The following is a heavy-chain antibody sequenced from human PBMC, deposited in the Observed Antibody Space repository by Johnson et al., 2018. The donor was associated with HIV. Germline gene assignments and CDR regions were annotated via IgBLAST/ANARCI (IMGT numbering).Heavy chain of an antibody. D-gene: IGHD6-6*01. CDR1: GFTFSSYG. J-gene: IGHJ3*02. CDR3: AKDRGAARAFDAFDI. V-gene: IGHV3-30*02. CDR2: IRYDGSNK. Sequence: VQLVESGGGVVQPGRSLRLSCAASGFTFSSYGMHWVRQAPGKGLEWVAFIRYDGSNKYYADSVTGRFTISRDNSKNTLYLQMNSLRAEDTAVYYCAKDRGAARAFDAFDIWGQGTMVTVSS.